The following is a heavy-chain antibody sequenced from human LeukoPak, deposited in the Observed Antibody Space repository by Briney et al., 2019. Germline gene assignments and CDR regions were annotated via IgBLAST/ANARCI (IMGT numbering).Heavy chain of an antibody. CDR2: ISGSGGST. Sequence: PGGSLRLSCAASGFTFSSYAMSWVRQAPGKGLEWVSAISGSGGSTYYADSVKGRFTISRDNAKNSLYLQMNSLRAEDTAVYYCARGGVWSNWFDPWGQGTLVTVSS. D-gene: IGHD2-21*01. J-gene: IGHJ5*02. CDR1: GFTFSSYA. V-gene: IGHV3-23*01. CDR3: ARGGVWSNWFDP.